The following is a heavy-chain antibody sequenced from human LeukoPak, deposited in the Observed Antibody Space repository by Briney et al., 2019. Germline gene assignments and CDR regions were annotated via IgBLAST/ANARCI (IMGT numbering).Heavy chain of an antibody. V-gene: IGHV4-59*11. CDR3: ARALGSPDYYDSSGYKSYYYYGMDV. J-gene: IGHJ6*02. Sequence: SETLSLTCTVSGGSISGHYWSWIRQPPGKGLEWIGYIYYTGNAKYNPSLKSRVTISEDTSKNQFSLKLSSVTAADTAVYYCARALGSPDYYDSSGYKSYYYYGMDVWGQGTTVTVSS. CDR2: IYYTGNA. CDR1: GGSISGHY. D-gene: IGHD3-22*01.